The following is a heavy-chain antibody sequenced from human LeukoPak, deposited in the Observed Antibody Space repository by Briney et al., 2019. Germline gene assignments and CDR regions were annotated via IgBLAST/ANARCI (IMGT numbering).Heavy chain of an antibody. CDR2: ISAYNGNT. D-gene: IGHD6-13*01. CDR1: GYTFTSYG. V-gene: IGHV1-18*01. Sequence: ASVKVSCKASGYTFTSYGISWVRQAPGQGLEWMGWISAYNGNTNYAQKLQDRVTMTTDTSTSTAYMELRSLRSDDTAVYYCAREALSWQLVPYYYYGMDVWGQGTTVTVSS. CDR3: AREALSWQLVPYYYYGMDV. J-gene: IGHJ6*02.